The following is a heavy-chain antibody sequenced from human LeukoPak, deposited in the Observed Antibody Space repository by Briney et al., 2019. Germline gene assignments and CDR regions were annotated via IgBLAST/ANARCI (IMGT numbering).Heavy chain of an antibody. V-gene: IGHV4-4*07. CDR3: ARALNPLPGTYYFDY. D-gene: IGHD2-15*01. CDR2: IYISGST. Sequence: SETLSLTCTVSGASINSHYWSWIRQPAGKGLEWIGRIYISGSTNYNSSLQSRVTMSVDTSKNQFSLKLSSVTAADTAVYYCARALNPLPGTYYFDYWGQGTLVTVSS. CDR1: GASINSHY. J-gene: IGHJ4*02.